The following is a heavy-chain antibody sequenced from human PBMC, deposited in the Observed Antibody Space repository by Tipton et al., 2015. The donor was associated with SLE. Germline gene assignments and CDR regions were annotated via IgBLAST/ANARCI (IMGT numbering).Heavy chain of an antibody. V-gene: IGHV1-69*05. Sequence: QLVQSGAEVKNHGSSVKVSCKPSGGTFSNYAVSWLRQAPGQGLDWMGVIIPMYGSVNYAQKFQDRVRITTDESTSTVYMEMSSMRSEDTAVYFCARSRATLKYGNYIYLDCWGQGSLVTVSA. J-gene: IGHJ4*02. CDR1: GGTFSNYA. CDR3: ARSRATLKYGNYIYLDC. CDR2: IIPMYGSV. D-gene: IGHD4-11*01.